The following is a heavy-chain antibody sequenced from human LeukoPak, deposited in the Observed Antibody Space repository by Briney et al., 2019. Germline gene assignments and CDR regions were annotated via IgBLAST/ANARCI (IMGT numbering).Heavy chain of an antibody. D-gene: IGHD4-17*01. V-gene: IGHV1-18*01. CDR2: ISAYNGNT. CDR1: GYTFTTYG. J-gene: IGHJ5*02. Sequence: ASVKVSCKAFGYTFTTYGISWVRQAPGQGLEWMGWISAYNGNTNYAQKLQGRVTITADKSTSTAYMELSSLRSEDTAVYYCAREGSTVTTSGWFDPWGQGTLVTVSS. CDR3: AREGSTVTTSGWFDP.